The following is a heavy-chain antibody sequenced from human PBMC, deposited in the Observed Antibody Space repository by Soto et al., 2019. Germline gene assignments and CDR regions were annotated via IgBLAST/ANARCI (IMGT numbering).Heavy chain of an antibody. CDR1: GFTFNSYA. CDR3: AKDTCSGGSCELDY. CDR2: ISGSGGST. D-gene: IGHD2-15*01. J-gene: IGHJ4*02. V-gene: IGHV3-23*01. Sequence: PGGSLRLSCAASGFTFNSYAMNWVRQAPGKGLEWVSAISGSGGSTYYADSVKGRFTISRDNSKNTLYLQMNSLRADDTAVYYCAKDTCSGGSCELDYWGQGALVTVSS.